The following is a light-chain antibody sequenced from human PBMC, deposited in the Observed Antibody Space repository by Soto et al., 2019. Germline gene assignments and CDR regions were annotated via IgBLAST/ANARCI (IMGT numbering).Light chain of an antibody. CDR3: QHHARPLGT. J-gene: IGKJ4*02. V-gene: IGKV3-20*01. CDR1: QSVSSSY. Sequence: IVLTLKRGTLCWAREERATLSSRASQSVSSSYLAWYQQKPGQAPRLLIYGASSRDTGIPDRFSGSGSGTHSTLTISIVEPADLVVYYCQHHARPLGTFAGGTKVDIK. CDR2: GAS.